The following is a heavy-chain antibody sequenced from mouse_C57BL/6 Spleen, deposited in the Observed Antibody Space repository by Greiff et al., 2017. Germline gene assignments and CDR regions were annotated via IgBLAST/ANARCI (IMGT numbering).Heavy chain of an antibody. D-gene: IGHD2-4*01. CDR2: INPGSGGT. CDR3: ARSIYYDYDDGYAMDY. Sequence: VQLQQSGAELLRPGTSVKVSCKASGYAFTNYLIEWVKQRPGQGLEWIGVINPGSGGTNYNEKFKGKATLTADKSSSTAYMQLSSLTSEDSAVYFCARSIYYDYDDGYAMDYWGQGTSVTVSS. CDR1: GYAFTNYL. J-gene: IGHJ4*01. V-gene: IGHV1-54*01.